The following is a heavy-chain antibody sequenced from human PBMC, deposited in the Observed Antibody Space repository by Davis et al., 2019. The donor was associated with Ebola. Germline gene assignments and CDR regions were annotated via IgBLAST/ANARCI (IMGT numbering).Heavy chain of an antibody. D-gene: IGHD6-19*01. CDR3: AREIAVAGKECDY. J-gene: IGHJ4*02. CDR2: ISRSSSTI. CDR1: GFTFSSYS. V-gene: IGHV3-48*02. Sequence: GGSLRLSCAASGFTFSSYSMNWVRQAPGKGLEWVSYISRSSSTIYYAGSVKGRFTISRDNAKNSLYLQMNSLRDEDTAVYYCAREIAVAGKECDYWGQGTLVTVSS.